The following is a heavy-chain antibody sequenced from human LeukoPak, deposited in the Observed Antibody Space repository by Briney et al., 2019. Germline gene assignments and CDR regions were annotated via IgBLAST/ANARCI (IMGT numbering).Heavy chain of an antibody. CDR1: GGTFSSYA. V-gene: IGHV1-69*06. Sequence: ASVKVSCKASGGTFSSYAISWVRQAPGQGLEWMGGIIPIFGTANYAQKFQGRVTITADKSTSTAYMELSSLRSEDTAVYYCARSDSARDFDYWGQGTLATVS. J-gene: IGHJ4*02. D-gene: IGHD5-18*01. CDR3: ARSDSARDFDY. CDR2: IIPIFGTA.